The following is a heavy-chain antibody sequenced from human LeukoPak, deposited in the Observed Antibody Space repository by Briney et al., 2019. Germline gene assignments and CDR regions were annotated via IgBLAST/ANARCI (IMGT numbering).Heavy chain of an antibody. Sequence: SETLSLTCTVSGASFSSSTYYWGWIRQPPGKGLEWIGSIYYSGSTYYNPSLKSRVTMSVDTSKNQFSLKLSSVTAADTAVYYCARHAGGISATGTRPLDYWGQGTLVTVSS. D-gene: IGHD6-13*01. J-gene: IGHJ4*02. V-gene: IGHV4-39*01. CDR1: GASFSSSTYY. CDR3: ARHAGGISATGTRPLDY. CDR2: IYYSGST.